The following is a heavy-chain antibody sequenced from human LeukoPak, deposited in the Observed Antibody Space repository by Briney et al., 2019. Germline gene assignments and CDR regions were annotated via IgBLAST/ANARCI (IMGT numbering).Heavy chain of an antibody. CDR2: IYYSGST. Sequence: PSETLSLNCTVSGGSISSYYWSWIRQPPGKGLEGIGYIYYSGSTNYNPSLKSRVTISVDTSKNQFSLKLSSVTAADTAVYYCARDNPDYGDYGSIPLGVFDYWGQGTLVTVSS. D-gene: IGHD4-17*01. J-gene: IGHJ4*02. CDR3: ARDNPDYGDYGSIPLGVFDY. V-gene: IGHV4-59*01. CDR1: GGSISSYY.